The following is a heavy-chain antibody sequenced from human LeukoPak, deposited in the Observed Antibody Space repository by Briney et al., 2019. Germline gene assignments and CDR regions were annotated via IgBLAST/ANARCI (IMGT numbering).Heavy chain of an antibody. Sequence: SETLSLTCTVSGDSISSSSYYWGWIRQPPGKGQEWIGSIYYSGSTYYNPSLKSRVTISVDTSKNQFSLKLSSVTAADTAVYYCARTHRVGGFDYWGQGTLVTVSS. CDR1: GDSISSSSYY. V-gene: IGHV4-39*01. J-gene: IGHJ4*02. CDR3: ARTHRVGGFDY. CDR2: IYYSGST.